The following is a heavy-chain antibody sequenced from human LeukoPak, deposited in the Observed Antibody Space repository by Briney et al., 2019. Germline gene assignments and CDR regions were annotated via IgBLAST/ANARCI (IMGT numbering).Heavy chain of an antibody. CDR3: ARVEGSGSYYNV. D-gene: IGHD3-10*01. J-gene: IGHJ4*02. CDR1: GHTYSSYW. Sequence: GGSLRLSCAASGHTYSSYWMSWARHAPGKGLEWVTNKKQHGSEKYYVDSPKGRLTISRDNAKNSLHLQMNSLISEDTGVYYCARVEGSGSYYNVRGEGALVTVSS. CDR2: KKQHGSEK. V-gene: IGHV3-7*01.